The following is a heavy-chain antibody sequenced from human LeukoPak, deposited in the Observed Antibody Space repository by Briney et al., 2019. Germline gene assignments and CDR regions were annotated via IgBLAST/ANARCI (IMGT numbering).Heavy chain of an antibody. CDR2: IYYSGST. V-gene: IGHV4-59*01. CDR3: ARGGTTYCSSTSCLGGTFDY. CDR1: GGSFSGYY. J-gene: IGHJ4*02. Sequence: PSETLSLTCAVYGGSFSGYYWSWIRQPPGKGLEWIGYIYYSGSTNYNPSLKSRVTISVDTSKNQFSLKLSSVTAADTAVYYCARGGTTYCSSTSCLGGTFDYWGQGTLVTVSS. D-gene: IGHD2-2*01.